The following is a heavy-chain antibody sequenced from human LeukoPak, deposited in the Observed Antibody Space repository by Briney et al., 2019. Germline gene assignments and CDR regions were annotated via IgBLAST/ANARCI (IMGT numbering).Heavy chain of an antibody. J-gene: IGHJ4*02. V-gene: IGHV1-46*01. CDR3: ARDLPSGAAAGTPYYFDY. CDR1: GYTFTSYY. CDR2: INPSGGST. D-gene: IGHD6-13*01. Sequence: GASVKVSCKASGYTFTSYYMHWVRQAPGQGLEWMGIINPSGGSTSYAQKFQGRVTMTRDTSTSTVYMELSSLRSEDTAVYYCARDLPSGAAAGTPYYFDYWGQGTLVTGSS.